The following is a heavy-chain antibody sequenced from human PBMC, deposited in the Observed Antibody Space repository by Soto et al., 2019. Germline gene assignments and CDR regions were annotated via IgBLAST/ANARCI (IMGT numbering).Heavy chain of an antibody. V-gene: IGHV4-30-4*01. CDR2: IYYSGST. CDR1: GGSISSGDYY. D-gene: IGHD3-3*01. CDR3: ARDYQLRFLEEYYYYGMDV. J-gene: IGHJ6*02. Sequence: ALSLTCTVSGGSISSGDYYWSWIRQPPGKGLEWIGYIYYSGSTYYNPSLKSRVTISVDTSKNQFSLKLSSVTAADTAVYYCARDYQLRFLEEYYYYGMDVWGQGTTVTVSS.